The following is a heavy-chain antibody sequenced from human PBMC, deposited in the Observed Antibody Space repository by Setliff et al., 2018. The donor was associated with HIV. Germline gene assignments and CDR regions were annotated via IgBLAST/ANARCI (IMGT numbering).Heavy chain of an antibody. CDR3: ANSVTDASYWYFIH. CDR2: IYASGSI. J-gene: IGHJ2*01. V-gene: IGHV4-59*11. CDR1: GGSISSHC. D-gene: IGHD4-17*01. Sequence: SETLSLTCTVSGGSISSHCWSWIRQSPGKALEWIGYIYASGSIIYNPSLKSRVTMSVDTSQNQVSLDLESVTAEDTAVYYCANSVTDASYWYFIHWGRGSPVTVSS.